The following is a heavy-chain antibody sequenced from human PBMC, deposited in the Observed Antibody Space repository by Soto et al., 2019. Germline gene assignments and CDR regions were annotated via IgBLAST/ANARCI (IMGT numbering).Heavy chain of an antibody. V-gene: IGHV2-70*01. CDR3: ARIPCGNYYTENFFDP. CDR2: IDWDDNT. J-gene: IGHJ5*02. Sequence: SGPTLVNPTQTLTLTCTFSGFSLTTNGMCLSWIRQPPGKALEWLALIDWDDNTYYSTSLNNRLTLSKDTSKNQVVLLVRHMGPVDTATYYCARIPCGNYYTENFFDPWGQGIQATVSS. D-gene: IGHD3-22*01. CDR1: GFSLTTNGMC.